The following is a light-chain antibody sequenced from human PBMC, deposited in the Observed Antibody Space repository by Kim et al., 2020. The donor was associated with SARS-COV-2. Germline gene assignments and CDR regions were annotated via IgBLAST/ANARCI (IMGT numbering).Light chain of an antibody. CDR3: QQYNAWPPWT. J-gene: IGKJ1*01. V-gene: IGKV3-15*01. CDR2: GAS. CDR1: QSVGSN. Sequence: SPGERATLSCRASQSVGSNLAWYQQKPGQAPRLLIYGASTRATDIPARFSGSGSGTEFTLTISSLQSEDFAVYYCQQYNAWPPWTFGQGTKVDIK.